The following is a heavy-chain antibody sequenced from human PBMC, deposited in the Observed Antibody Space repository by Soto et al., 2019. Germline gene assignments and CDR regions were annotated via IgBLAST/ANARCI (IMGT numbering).Heavy chain of an antibody. D-gene: IGHD6-6*01. J-gene: IGHJ4*02. CDR3: AKYAGSSSSYFDY. CDR1: GFTFSNFG. CDR2: ISYDGSKK. V-gene: IGHV3-30*18. Sequence: GGSLRLSCAASGFTFSNFGMHWVRQAPGKGLEWVAVISYDGSKKYYADSVKGRFTISRDNSKNTLYLQMNSLRAEDTAVYYCAKYAGSSSSYFDYWGQGTLVTVSS.